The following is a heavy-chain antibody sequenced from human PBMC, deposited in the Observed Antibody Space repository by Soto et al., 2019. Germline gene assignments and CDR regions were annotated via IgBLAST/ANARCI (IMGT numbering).Heavy chain of an antibody. CDR1: GYTLTELS. V-gene: IGHV1-24*01. Sequence: EASVKVSCKVSGYTLTELSMHWVRQAPGKGLEWMGGFDPEDGETIYAQKFQGRVTMTEDTSTDTAYMELSSLRSEDTAVYYCASDSSGYYGWFDPWGQGTLVTVSS. CDR2: FDPEDGET. D-gene: IGHD3-22*01. CDR3: ASDSSGYYGWFDP. J-gene: IGHJ5*01.